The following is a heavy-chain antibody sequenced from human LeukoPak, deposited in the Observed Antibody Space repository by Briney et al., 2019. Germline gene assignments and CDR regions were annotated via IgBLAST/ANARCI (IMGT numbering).Heavy chain of an antibody. CDR3: TRRGGDILTGSATPYGMDV. J-gene: IGHJ6*02. V-gene: IGHV3-23*01. CDR2: ISGSGGST. D-gene: IGHD3-9*01. CDR1: GFTFSSYA. Sequence: GGSLRLSCAASGFTFSSYAMSWVRQAPGKGLEWVSAISGSGGSTYYADSVKGRFTISRDNSKNTLYLQMNSLKTEDTAVYYCTRRGGDILTGSATPYGMDVWGQGTTVTVSS.